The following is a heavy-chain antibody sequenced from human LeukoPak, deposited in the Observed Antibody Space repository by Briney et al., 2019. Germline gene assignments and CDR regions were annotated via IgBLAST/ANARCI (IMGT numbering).Heavy chain of an antibody. CDR2: ISSSGSTI. J-gene: IGHJ6*02. D-gene: IGHD6-6*01. CDR1: GFTFSDYY. V-gene: IGHV3-11*01. CDR3: ARKLALVLYYGMDV. Sequence: GGSLRLSCAASGFTFSDYYMSWIRQAPGKGLEWVSYISSSGSTIYYADSVKGRFTISRDNAKNSLYLQMNSLRAEDTAVYYCARKLALVLYYGMDVWGQGTTVTVSS.